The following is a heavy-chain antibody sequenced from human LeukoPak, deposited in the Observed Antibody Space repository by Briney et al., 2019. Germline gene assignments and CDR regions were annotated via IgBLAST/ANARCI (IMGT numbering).Heavy chain of an antibody. D-gene: IGHD1-26*01. J-gene: IGHJ4*02. Sequence: SVKVSCKASGGTFSSYAISWVRQVPGQGLEWMGGIIPIFGTANYAQKFQGRVTITTDESTSTAYMELSSLRSEDTAVYYCARDPAAYGSYYGVSDYWGQGTLVTVSS. CDR2: IIPIFGTA. CDR3: ARDPAAYGSYYGVSDY. CDR1: GGTFSSYA. V-gene: IGHV1-69*05.